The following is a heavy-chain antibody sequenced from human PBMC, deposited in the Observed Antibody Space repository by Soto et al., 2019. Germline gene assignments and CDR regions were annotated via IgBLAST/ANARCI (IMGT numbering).Heavy chain of an antibody. Sequence: SETLSLTCAVYGGSFSGYYWSWIRQPPGKGLEWIGEINHSGSTNYNPSLKSRVTISVDTSKNQFSLKLSSVTAADTAVYYCARHKRSGGSHTYGYWGQGTLVTVSS. J-gene: IGHJ4*02. CDR2: INHSGST. V-gene: IGHV4-34*01. D-gene: IGHD2-15*01. CDR1: GGSFSGYY. CDR3: ARHKRSGGSHTYGY.